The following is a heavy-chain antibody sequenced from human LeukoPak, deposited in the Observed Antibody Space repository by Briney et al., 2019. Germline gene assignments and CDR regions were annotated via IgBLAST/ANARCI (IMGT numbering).Heavy chain of an antibody. Sequence: PSETLSLTCTVPGGSFSSGSYYWSWIRQPPGKGLEWIGIIYYSGSTNYNPSLKTRVTISVDTSKNQFSLKLSSVTAADTAVYYCAREEAYSGYDADYYYGMDVWGKGTTVTVSS. CDR2: IYYSGST. D-gene: IGHD5-12*01. V-gene: IGHV4-61*01. J-gene: IGHJ6*04. CDR3: AREEAYSGYDADYYYGMDV. CDR1: GGSFSSGSYY.